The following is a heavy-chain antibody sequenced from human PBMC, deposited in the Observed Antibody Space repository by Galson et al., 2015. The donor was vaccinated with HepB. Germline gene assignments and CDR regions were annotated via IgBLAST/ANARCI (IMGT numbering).Heavy chain of an antibody. J-gene: IGHJ6*02. V-gene: IGHV1-18*01. D-gene: IGHD4-17*01. CDR3: ARGSTTVSGMDV. CDR1: GYTFTSYV. Sequence: SVKVSCKASGYTFTSYVINWVRQAPGQGLEWMGRISAYNGNTNYAQTLQGRVTMITDTSTSTAYMELRSLRSDDTAVYYCARGSTTVSGMDVWGQGTTVTVSS. CDR2: ISAYNGNT.